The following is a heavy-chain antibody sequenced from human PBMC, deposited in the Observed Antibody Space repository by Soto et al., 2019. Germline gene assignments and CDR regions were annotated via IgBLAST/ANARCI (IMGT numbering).Heavy chain of an antibody. CDR1: GFTLSNAW. J-gene: IGHJ4*02. V-gene: IGHV3-15*01. D-gene: IGHD3-3*01. CDR3: TTDTRRISVFGVPWDS. Sequence: GGSLRLSCAAAGFTLSNAWMNWVRHTPGRGLEWVGRIKSRSDGGTPDYGAPVKGRFTISRDDSLNTVYLQMNSLTAEDTGVYYCTTDTRRISVFGVPWDSWGQGTLVTGSS. CDR2: IKSRSDGGTP.